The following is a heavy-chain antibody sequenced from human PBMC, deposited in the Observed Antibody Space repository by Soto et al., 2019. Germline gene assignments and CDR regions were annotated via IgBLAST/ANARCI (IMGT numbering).Heavy chain of an antibody. D-gene: IGHD3-10*01. V-gene: IGHV1-69*06. CDR3: ARGPTAYGSGSYYSWSVANFDY. J-gene: IGHJ4*02. CDR1: GGTFSSYA. CDR2: IIPIFGTA. Sequence: QVQLVQSGAEVKKPGSSVKVSCKASGGTFSSYAISWVRQAPGQGLEWMGGIIPIFGTANYAQKFQGRVTITADKSTSTAYMELSSLRSEDTAVYYCARGPTAYGSGSYYSWSVANFDYWGQGTLVTVSS.